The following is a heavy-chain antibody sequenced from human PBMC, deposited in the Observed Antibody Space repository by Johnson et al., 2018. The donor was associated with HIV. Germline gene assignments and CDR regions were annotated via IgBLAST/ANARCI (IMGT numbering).Heavy chain of an antibody. CDR2: IYSGGRT. V-gene: IGHV3-53*01. J-gene: IGHJ3*02. CDR3: ARGGDIVLVVYAMGHDAFDI. CDR1: GFTVSSNY. Sequence: VQLVESGGGLIQPGGSLRLSCAASGFTVSSNYMSWVRQAPGKGLEWVSLIYSGGRTYYADPVTGRFTIPRDNSKNTLYLQMNSLRAEDTALYYCARGGDIVLVVYAMGHDAFDIWGQGTMVTVSS. D-gene: IGHD2-8*02.